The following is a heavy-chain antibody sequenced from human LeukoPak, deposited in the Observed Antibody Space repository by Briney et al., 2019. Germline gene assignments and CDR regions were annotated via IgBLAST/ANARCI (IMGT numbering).Heavy chain of an antibody. V-gene: IGHV3-30*18. CDR3: AKGSGRGYSYGLDN. D-gene: IGHD5-18*01. J-gene: IGHJ4*02. CDR2: ISYDGSNK. Sequence: QPGGSLRLSCAASGFTFSSYGMHWVRQAPGKGLEWVAVISYDGSNKYYADSVKGRFTISRDNSKNTLYLQMNSLRAEDTALYYCAKGSGRGYSYGLDNWGQGTLVTVSS. CDR1: GFTFSSYG.